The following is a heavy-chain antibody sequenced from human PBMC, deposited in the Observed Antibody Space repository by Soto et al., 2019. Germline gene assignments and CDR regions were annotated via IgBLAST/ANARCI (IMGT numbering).Heavy chain of an antibody. CDR1: GFTFSSYC. J-gene: IGHJ6*03. CDR3: AKDFFGVVITYMDV. D-gene: IGHD3-3*01. Sequence: GGSLRLSCAASGFTFSSYCMHWVRQAPGKGLEWVAVISYDGSNKYYADSVKGRFTISRDNSKNTLYLQMNSLRAEDTAVYYCAKDFFGVVITYMDVWGKGTTVTVSS. CDR2: ISYDGSNK. V-gene: IGHV3-30*18.